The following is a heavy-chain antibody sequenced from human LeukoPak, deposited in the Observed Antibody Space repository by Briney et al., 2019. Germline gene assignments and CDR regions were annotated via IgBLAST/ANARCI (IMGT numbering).Heavy chain of an antibody. CDR1: GFTFNTFG. D-gene: IGHD7-27*01. CDR3: ARDMAPGGGPGDYYGMDV. J-gene: IGHJ6*02. Sequence: PGGSLRLSCAASGFTFNTFGMHWVRQAPGKGLEWVAVISYDGSNKYYADSVKGRFTISRDNSKNTLWLQMNSLRSEDTAVYYCARDMAPGGGPGDYYGMDVWGQGTTVTVSS. CDR2: ISYDGSNK. V-gene: IGHV3-30*03.